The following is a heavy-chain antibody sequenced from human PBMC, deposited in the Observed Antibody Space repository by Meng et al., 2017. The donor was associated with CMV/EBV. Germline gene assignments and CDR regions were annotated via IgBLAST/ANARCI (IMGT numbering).Heavy chain of an antibody. D-gene: IGHD5-24*01. CDR2: INPNSGGT. CDR3: ARVQVRGEMATPAGY. J-gene: IGHJ4*02. CDR1: GYTLTGYY. V-gene: IGHV1-2*02. Sequence: QGQLGQSGARVKKPGAPVKVSCKASGYTLTGYYMHWVRQAPGQGLEWMGWINPNSGGTNYAQKFQGRVTMTRDTSISTAYMELSRLRSDDTAVYYCARVQVRGEMATPAGYWGQGTLVTVSS.